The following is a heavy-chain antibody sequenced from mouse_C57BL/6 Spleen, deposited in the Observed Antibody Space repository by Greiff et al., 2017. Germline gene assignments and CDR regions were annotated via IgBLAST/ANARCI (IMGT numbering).Heavy chain of an antibody. V-gene: IGHV1-81*01. J-gene: IGHJ2*01. CDR2: IDPRSGNT. Sequence: QVQLQQSGAELARPGASVKLSCKASGYTFTSYGISWVKQRTGQGLEWIGEIDPRSGNTYYNEKFKGKATLTADKSSSTAYMELRSLTSEDSAVYFCATDFDYWGQGTTLTVSS. CDR1: GYTFTSYG. CDR3: ATDFDY.